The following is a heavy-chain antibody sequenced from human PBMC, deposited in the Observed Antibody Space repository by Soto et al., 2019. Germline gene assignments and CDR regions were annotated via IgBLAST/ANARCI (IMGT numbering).Heavy chain of an antibody. CDR2: ISGSGGST. V-gene: IGHV3-23*01. CDR1: GFTFSSYA. CDR3: AKGPDFWSGYRGYYFDY. Sequence: GGSLRLSCAASGFTFSSYAMSWVRQAPGKGLEWVSAISGSGGSTYYADSVKGRFTISRDNSKNTLYLQMNSLRAEDTAVYYCAKGPDFWSGYRGYYFDYWGQGTLVTVSS. D-gene: IGHD3-3*01. J-gene: IGHJ4*02.